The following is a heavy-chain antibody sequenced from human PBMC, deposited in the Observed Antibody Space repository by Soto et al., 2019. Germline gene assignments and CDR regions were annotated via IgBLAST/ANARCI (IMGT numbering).Heavy chain of an antibody. V-gene: IGHV3-53*04. CDR3: ARTDYGSGSYYFDY. Sequence: GGSLRLSCAASGFTVSSNYMSWVRQAPGKGLEWVSVIYSGGSTYYADSVKGRVTISRHNSKNTLYLQMNSLRAEDTAVYYCARTDYGSGSYYFDYWGQGTLVTVSS. D-gene: IGHD3-10*01. J-gene: IGHJ4*02. CDR1: GFTVSSNY. CDR2: IYSGGST.